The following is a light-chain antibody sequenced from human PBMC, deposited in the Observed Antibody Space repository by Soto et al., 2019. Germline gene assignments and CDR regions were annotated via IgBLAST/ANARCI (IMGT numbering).Light chain of an antibody. V-gene: IGKV3-11*01. Sequence: EIVVSQCPAPLSLCPEQRTTLSSRSSQSVRSYLAWYQQKPGQPPRILIYDASNRATGIPARFSGRGSGTDFTLTISSLEPEDFAVYYCQQRSNWPLTFGGGTKVDIK. CDR1: QSVRSY. CDR3: QQRSNWPLT. CDR2: DAS. J-gene: IGKJ4*01.